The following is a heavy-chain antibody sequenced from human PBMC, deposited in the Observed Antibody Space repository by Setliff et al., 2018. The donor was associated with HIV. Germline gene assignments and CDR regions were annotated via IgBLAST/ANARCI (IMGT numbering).Heavy chain of an antibody. J-gene: IGHJ6*03. CDR2: IYFTGSS. D-gene: IGHD3-22*01. V-gene: IGHV4-59*01. CDR3: ARNLLHYDSSGLRWNYYYYYMDV. Sequence: SETLSLTCTVSGGSISTYYWSWIRQPPGKGLEWIGPIYFTGSSDNNPSLKSRVTLSVDTSKHQFSLKLSSVTAADTAVYYCARNLLHYDSSGLRWNYYYYYMDVWGKGTTVTSP. CDR1: GGSISTYY.